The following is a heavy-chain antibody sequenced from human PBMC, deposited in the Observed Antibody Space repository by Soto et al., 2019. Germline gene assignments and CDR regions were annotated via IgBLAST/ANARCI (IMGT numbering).Heavy chain of an antibody. CDR2: ISGYNGNT. J-gene: IGHJ4*02. CDR1: GYTFTIYG. V-gene: IGHV1-18*04. Sequence: QVQLVQSGAEVKKPGASVKVSCKASGYTFTIYGISWVRQAPGQGLEWMGWISGYNGNTDYAQNLQDRVTLTTDASTSSVYMELRSRRSDDPAVYYCERFDYYDSSGYYGYWGQGTLITGSS. D-gene: IGHD3-22*01. CDR3: ERFDYYDSSGYYGY.